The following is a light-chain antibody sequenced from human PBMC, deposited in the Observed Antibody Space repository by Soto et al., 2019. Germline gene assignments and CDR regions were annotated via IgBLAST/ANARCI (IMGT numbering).Light chain of an antibody. Sequence: DIQMTQSPSTLSASVGDRVTITCRASQSISSWLAWYQQKPGKAPKLLIYDASSLESGVPSRFSGSGSGTEFSLTISSLQPDDFATYYCQQYNSYSQDTFGQGTKLELK. J-gene: IGKJ2*01. CDR2: DAS. CDR3: QQYNSYSQDT. V-gene: IGKV1-5*01. CDR1: QSISSW.